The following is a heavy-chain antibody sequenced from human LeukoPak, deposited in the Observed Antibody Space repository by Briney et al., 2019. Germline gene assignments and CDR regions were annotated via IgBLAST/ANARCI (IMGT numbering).Heavy chain of an antibody. Sequence: ASVKVSCKASGYTFTSYYMHWVRQAPGQGLEWMGIIDPSGGGTSYGQKFQGRVTMTGDTSTSTVYMELSSLRSEDTAVYYCARPIGSGSYLFWDAFDIWGQGTMVTVSS. D-gene: IGHD3-10*01. CDR1: GYTFTSYY. CDR3: ARPIGSGSYLFWDAFDI. CDR2: IDPSGGGT. J-gene: IGHJ3*02. V-gene: IGHV1-46*01.